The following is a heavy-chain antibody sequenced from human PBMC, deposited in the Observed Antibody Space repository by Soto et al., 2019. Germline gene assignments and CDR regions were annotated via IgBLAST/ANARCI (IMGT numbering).Heavy chain of an antibody. CDR2: INAGNGNT. CDR3: GRKGGSHYYWGRHV. CDR1: GYTFTSYA. V-gene: IGHV1-3*05. D-gene: IGHD3-16*01. Sequence: QVQLVQSGAEEKKPGASVKVSCKASGYTFTSYAMHWVRQAPGQRLEWMGWINAGNGNTKYSQKFEGRATITRHTSGSTAYRELSSLSSNDRVVYYCGRKGGSHYYWGRHVGGQGTTVPASS. J-gene: IGHJ6*02.